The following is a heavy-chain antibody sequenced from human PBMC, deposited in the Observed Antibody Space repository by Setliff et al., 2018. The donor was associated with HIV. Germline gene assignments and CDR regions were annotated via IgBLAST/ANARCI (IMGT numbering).Heavy chain of an antibody. Sequence: ETLSLTCAVSGGSISSNWWSWVRQSPGKGLEWIGEIYHSGSTHYNPSLQSRVTISVDKSKSQFSLKLNSVTAADTAVYYCARPRRVRSRAWYWFDIWGQGTLVTVSS. J-gene: IGHJ5*02. CDR2: IYHSGST. V-gene: IGHV4-4*02. CDR1: GGSISSNW. D-gene: IGHD6-19*01. CDR3: ARPRRVRSRAWYWFDI.